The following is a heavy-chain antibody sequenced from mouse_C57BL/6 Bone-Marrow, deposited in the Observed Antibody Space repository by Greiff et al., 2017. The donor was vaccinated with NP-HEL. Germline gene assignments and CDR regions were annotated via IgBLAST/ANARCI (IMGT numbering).Heavy chain of an antibody. CDR2: IHPNSGST. V-gene: IGHV1-64*01. Sequence: VQLQQSGAELVKPGASVKLSCKASGYTFTSYWMHWVKQRPGQGLEWIGMIHPNSGSTNYNEKFKSKATLTVDKSSSTAYMQLSCLTSEDSAVYYCARGLLWLRRRDYYAMDYWGQGTSVTVSS. D-gene: IGHD2-2*01. J-gene: IGHJ4*01. CDR1: GYTFTSYW. CDR3: ARGLLWLRRRDYYAMDY.